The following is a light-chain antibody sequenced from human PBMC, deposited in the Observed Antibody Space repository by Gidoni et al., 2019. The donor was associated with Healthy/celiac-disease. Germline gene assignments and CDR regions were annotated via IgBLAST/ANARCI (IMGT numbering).Light chain of an antibody. CDR2: GAS. Sequence: DIVLTQSPGTLSLSPGERATLSCRASQSVSSSYLAWYQQKPGQAPRRLTYGASSRATGIPDRFSGSGSGTDFTLTISRLEPEDFAVYYCQQYGSSLRTFGQGTKVEIK. CDR1: QSVSSSY. V-gene: IGKV3-20*01. J-gene: IGKJ1*01. CDR3: QQYGSSLRT.